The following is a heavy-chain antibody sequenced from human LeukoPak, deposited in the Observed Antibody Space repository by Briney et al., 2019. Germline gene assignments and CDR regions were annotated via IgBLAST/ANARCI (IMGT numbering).Heavy chain of an antibody. CDR1: GFTFDDYA. CDR3: AKDESSGNAYYLDY. J-gene: IGHJ4*02. V-gene: IGHV3-9*01. CDR2: VSWNSGSI. D-gene: IGHD3-22*01. Sequence: GGSLRLSCAASGFTFDDYAIHWVRQAPGKGLEWVSGVSWNSGSIAYADSVKGRFSISRDNAKNFLYLQMNSLRPEDTAVYFCAKDESSGNAYYLDYWGQGTRVTVSS.